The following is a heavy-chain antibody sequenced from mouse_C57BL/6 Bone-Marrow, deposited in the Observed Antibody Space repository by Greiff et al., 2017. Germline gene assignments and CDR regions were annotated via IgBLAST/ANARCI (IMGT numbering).Heavy chain of an antibody. Sequence: VQVLQSGPELVKPGASVKISCKASGYAFSSSWMNWVKQRPGKGLEWIGRIYPGDGDPNYNGKFKGKATLPADKSSSTAYMQLSSLTSEDSAVYFYASSDVTTVAWFDYWGQGTTLTGSS. CDR1: GYAFSSSW. V-gene: IGHV1-82*01. J-gene: IGHJ2*01. D-gene: IGHD1-1*01. CDR3: ASSDVTTVAWFDY. CDR2: IYPGDGDP.